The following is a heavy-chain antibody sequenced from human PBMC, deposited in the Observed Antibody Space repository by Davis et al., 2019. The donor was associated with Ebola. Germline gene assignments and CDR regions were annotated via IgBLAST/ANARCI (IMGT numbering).Heavy chain of an antibody. CDR1: GFSFSHSA. J-gene: IGHJ4*02. CDR2: ISFDGTQT. Sequence: GGSLRLSCAASGFSFSHSAMHWVRQAPGKGLEWVAVISFDGTQTHYADSVKGRFTISRDNSKNTLYLEMDGLRIEDTAVYYCARDPSGGYLTLSNRAFDYWGQGSLVTVSS. V-gene: IGHV3-30*04. CDR3: ARDPSGGYLTLSNRAFDY. D-gene: IGHD3-22*01.